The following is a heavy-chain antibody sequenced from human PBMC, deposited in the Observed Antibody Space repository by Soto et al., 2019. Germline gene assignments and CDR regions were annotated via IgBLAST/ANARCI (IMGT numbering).Heavy chain of an antibody. CDR3: AKVLSSGYYVGYYYGMDV. CDR2: ISGSGGST. D-gene: IGHD3-22*01. V-gene: IGHV3-23*01. J-gene: IGHJ6*02. CDR1: EFAYSGCP. Sequence: GGSVRLSCADSEFAYSGCPMSCVSQAPGKGLEWVSAISGSGGSTYYADSVKGRFTISRDNSKNTLYLQMNSLRAEDTAVYYCAKVLSSGYYVGYYYGMDVWGQGTTVTVSS.